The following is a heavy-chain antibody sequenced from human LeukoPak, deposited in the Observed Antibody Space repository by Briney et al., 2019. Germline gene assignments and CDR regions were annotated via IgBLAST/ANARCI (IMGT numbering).Heavy chain of an antibody. CDR3: AKDKEWLRPYGMDV. J-gene: IGHJ6*02. D-gene: IGHD5-12*01. CDR1: GFTFDDYA. Sequence: GGSLRLSCAASGFTFDDYAMHWVRQAPGEGLEWVSGISWNSGSIGYADSVKGRFTISRDNAKNSLYLQMNSLRAEDTALYYCAKDKEWLRPYGMDVWGQGTTVTVSS. CDR2: ISWNSGSI. V-gene: IGHV3-9*01.